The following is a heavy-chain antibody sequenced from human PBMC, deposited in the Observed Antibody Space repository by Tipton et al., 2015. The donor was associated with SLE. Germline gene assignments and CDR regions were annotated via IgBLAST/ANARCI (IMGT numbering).Heavy chain of an antibody. D-gene: IGHD3-3*01. CDR3: AGRSGPAHMDV. Sequence: TLSLTCTVSGGSISSSSYYWGWIRQPPGKGLEWIGSIYYSGSTYYNPSLKSRVTISVDTSKNQFSLKLSSVTAADTAVYYCAGRSGPAHMDVWGKGTTVTVSS. CDR2: IYYSGST. CDR1: GGSISSSSYY. J-gene: IGHJ6*03. V-gene: IGHV4-39*07.